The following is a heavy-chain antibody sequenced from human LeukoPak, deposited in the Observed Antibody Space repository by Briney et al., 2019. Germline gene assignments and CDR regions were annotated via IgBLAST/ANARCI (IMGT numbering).Heavy chain of an antibody. Sequence: PSETLSLTCTVSGGSISSYYWSWIRQPPGKGLEWIGYIYYSGSTNYNPSLKSRVTISVDTSKNQFSLKLSSVTAADTAVYYCARRLYYYDSSGYFVGAAFDYWGQGTLVTVSS. V-gene: IGHV4-59*12. CDR3: ARRLYYYDSSGYFVGAAFDY. J-gene: IGHJ4*02. CDR1: GGSISSYY. D-gene: IGHD3-22*01. CDR2: IYYSGST.